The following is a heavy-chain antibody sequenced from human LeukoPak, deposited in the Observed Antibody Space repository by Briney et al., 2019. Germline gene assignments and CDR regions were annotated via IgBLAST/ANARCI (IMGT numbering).Heavy chain of an antibody. Sequence: GGSLRLSCAVSGFTFSSYAMSWVRQAPGKGLEWVSAISGSGGSTYYADSVKGRFTISRDNSKNTLYLQMNSLRAEDTAVYYCAKDPQTIFGVVITSDAFDIWGQGTMVTVSS. CDR3: AKDPQTIFGVVITSDAFDI. D-gene: IGHD3-3*01. V-gene: IGHV3-23*01. J-gene: IGHJ3*02. CDR2: ISGSGGST. CDR1: GFTFSSYA.